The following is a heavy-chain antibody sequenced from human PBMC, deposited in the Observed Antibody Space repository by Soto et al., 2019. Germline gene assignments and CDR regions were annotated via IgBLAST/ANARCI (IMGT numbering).Heavy chain of an antibody. CDR3: ARLVVVAPVANA. V-gene: IGHV4-39*02. J-gene: IGHJ5*02. D-gene: IGHD2-2*01. CDR1: CGSISYNSYY. Sequence: SETLSLTCSVSCGSISYNSYYWGWIRQPPGKGLEWVGGIFYTGTTYYSPSLKDRVTISVDTSKNSFSLNLTSVTAADTAVYFCARLVVVAPVANAWGQATLVTVSS. CDR2: IFYTGTT.